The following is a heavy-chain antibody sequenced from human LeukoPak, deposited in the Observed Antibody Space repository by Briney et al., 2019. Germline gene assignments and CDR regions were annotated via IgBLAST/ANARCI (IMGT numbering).Heavy chain of an antibody. CDR2: INPNSGDT. Sequence: ASVKVSCKASGYTFIGYFLNWVRQTPGQGLEWVGRINPNSGDTNYAQKFQGRVTMTRDTSISTAYMELSGLRSDDTAVYYCARDHEDCRSASCYDWGQGTLVTVSS. V-gene: IGHV1-2*06. CDR1: GYTFIGYF. J-gene: IGHJ4*02. D-gene: IGHD2-2*01. CDR3: ARDHEDCRSASCYD.